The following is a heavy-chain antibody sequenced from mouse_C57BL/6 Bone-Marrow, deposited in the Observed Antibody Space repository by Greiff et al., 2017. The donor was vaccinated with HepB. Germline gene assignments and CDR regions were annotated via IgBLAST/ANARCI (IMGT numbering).Heavy chain of an antibody. Sequence: QVQLQQPGAELVKPGASVKMSCKASGYTFTRYWITWVKQRPGQGLEWIGGIYPGSGSTNYNEKFKSKATLTVDTSSSTAYMQLSSLTSEDSAVYYCARRDYGSSFYFDYWGQGTTLTVSS. CDR3: ARRDYGSSFYFDY. D-gene: IGHD1-1*01. CDR2: IYPGSGST. V-gene: IGHV1-55*01. J-gene: IGHJ2*01. CDR1: GYTFTRYW.